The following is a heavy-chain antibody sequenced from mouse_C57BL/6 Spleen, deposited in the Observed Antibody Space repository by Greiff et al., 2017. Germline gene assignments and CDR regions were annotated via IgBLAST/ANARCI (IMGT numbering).Heavy chain of an antibody. V-gene: IGHV1-4*01. CDR2: INPSSGYT. CDR1: GYTFTSYT. Sequence: QVHVKQSGAELARPGASVKMSCKASGYTFTSYTLHWVKQRPGQGLEWIGYINPSSGYTKYNQKFKDKATLTADKSSSTAYMQLSSLTSEDSAVYYCARRGSNYWYFDVWGTGTTVTVSS. D-gene: IGHD2-5*01. CDR3: ARRGSNYWYFDV. J-gene: IGHJ1*03.